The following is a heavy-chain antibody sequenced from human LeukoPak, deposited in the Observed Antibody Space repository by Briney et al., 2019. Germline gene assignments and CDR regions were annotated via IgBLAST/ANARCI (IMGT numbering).Heavy chain of an antibody. J-gene: IGHJ4*02. V-gene: IGHV4-38-2*01. CDR1: GYSISSGYY. CDR2: IYHSGST. D-gene: IGHD6-6*01. Sequence: SETLSLTCAVSGYSISSGYYWGWIRQPPGKGLEWIGSIYHSGSTYYNPSLKSRVTISVDTSKNQFSLKLSSVTAADTAVYYCTRFSTSSSRPAYFWGQGTLVTVSS. CDR3: TRFSTSSSRPAYF.